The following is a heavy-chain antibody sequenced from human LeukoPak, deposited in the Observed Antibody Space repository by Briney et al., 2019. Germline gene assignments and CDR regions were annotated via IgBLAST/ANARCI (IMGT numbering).Heavy chain of an antibody. CDR1: GGTFSSYA. CDR2: IIPILGIA. J-gene: IGHJ5*02. CDR3: ARVLRFGELYWFDP. V-gene: IGHV1-69*04. D-gene: IGHD3-10*01. Sequence: SVKVSCKASGGTFSSYAISWVRQAPGQGLEWMGRIIPILGIANYAQKFQGRVTITADKSTSTAYMELSSLRSEDTAVYYCARVLRFGELYWFDPWGQGTMATVSA.